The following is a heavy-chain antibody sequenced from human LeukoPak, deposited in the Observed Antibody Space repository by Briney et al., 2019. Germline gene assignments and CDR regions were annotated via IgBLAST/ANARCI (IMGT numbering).Heavy chain of an antibody. CDR2: ISAYNGNT. CDR1: GYTFTSYG. Sequence: GASVKVSCKASGYTFTSYGISWVRQAPGQGLEWMGWISAYNGNTNYAQKLQGRVTMTTDTSTSTAYMELRSLRSDDTAVYYCARDLTSSLDYYYYGMDVWGQGTTVTVSS. V-gene: IGHV1-18*04. CDR3: ARDLTSSLDYYYYGMDV. D-gene: IGHD2-2*01. J-gene: IGHJ6*02.